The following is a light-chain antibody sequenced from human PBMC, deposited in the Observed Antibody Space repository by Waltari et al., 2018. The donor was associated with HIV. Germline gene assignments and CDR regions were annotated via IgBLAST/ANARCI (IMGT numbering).Light chain of an antibody. CDR1: TNDIGAYNY. J-gene: IGLJ2*01. CDR3: SSYTTDNTVV. V-gene: IGLV2-14*01. Sequence: QSALTQPASVSGSPGQSITLSCTGTTNDIGAYNYVSWYQLLPGRPPKVIIFQVTDRPSVVPSRFSGYKSGTTASLAISGLQPEDEADYFCSSYTTDNTVVFGGGTRLTVL. CDR2: QVT.